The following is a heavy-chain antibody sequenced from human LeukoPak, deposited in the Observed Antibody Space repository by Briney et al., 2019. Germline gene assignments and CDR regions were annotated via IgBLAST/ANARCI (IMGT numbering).Heavy chain of an antibody. D-gene: IGHD2-8*01. V-gene: IGHV4-38-2*01. CDR2: LYHSGRT. Sequence: SASLSLPCAVPGFYISSGYYWGWLRQPPGKGLESSGSLYHSGRTYYNPPLMIRVTKSVDTSKSQFSLKLSSVTAADTAVYYCATLYTPNGVYNWYFDLWGRGTLVTVSA. CDR3: ATLYTPNGVYNWYFDL. CDR1: GFYISSGYY. J-gene: IGHJ2*01.